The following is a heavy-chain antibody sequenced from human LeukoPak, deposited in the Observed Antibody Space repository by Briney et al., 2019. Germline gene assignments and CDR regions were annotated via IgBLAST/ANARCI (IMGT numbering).Heavy chain of an antibody. Sequence: ASVTVSCKASGYTFTSYGISWVRQAPGQGLEWMGWISAYNGNTNYAQKLQGRVTMTTDTSTSTAYMELRSLGSDDTAVYYCARVLMVRGPRGYFDYWGQGTLVTVSS. V-gene: IGHV1-18*01. J-gene: IGHJ4*02. CDR2: ISAYNGNT. CDR1: GYTFTSYG. D-gene: IGHD3-10*01. CDR3: ARVLMVRGPRGYFDY.